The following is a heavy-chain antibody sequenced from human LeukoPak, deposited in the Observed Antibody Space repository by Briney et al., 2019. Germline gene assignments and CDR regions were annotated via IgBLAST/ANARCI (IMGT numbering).Heavy chain of an antibody. D-gene: IGHD3-16*01. J-gene: IGHJ4*02. CDR1: GFTFGSYG. CDR3: AKAKAWITTIDY. Sequence: GGSLRLSCAASGFTFGSYGMHWVRQAPGKGLEWVAFIRYDGSNKYYADSVKGRFTISRDNSKNTLYLQMNSLRAEDTAVYYCAKAKAWITTIDYWGQGTLVTVSS. CDR2: IRYDGSNK. V-gene: IGHV3-30*02.